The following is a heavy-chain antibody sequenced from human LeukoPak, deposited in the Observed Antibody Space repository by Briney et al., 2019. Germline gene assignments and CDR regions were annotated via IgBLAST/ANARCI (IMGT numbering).Heavy chain of an antibody. D-gene: IGHD2-15*01. J-gene: IGHJ5*02. CDR3: ARGGYGYCSGSGCSPGFDP. CDR1: GFTFSSSW. V-gene: IGHV3-74*01. CDR2: ISSDGSTT. Sequence: PGGSLRLSCAASGFTFSSSWMYWVRQGPGKGLVWVSHISSDGSTTIYADSVKGRFTISRDNAKNTVFLQMNSLRAEDTAVYYCARGGYGYCSGSGCSPGFDPWGQGTLVTVSS.